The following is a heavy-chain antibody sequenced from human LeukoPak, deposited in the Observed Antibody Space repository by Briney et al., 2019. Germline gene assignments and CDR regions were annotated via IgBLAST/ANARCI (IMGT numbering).Heavy chain of an antibody. CDR2: MHPGVSEI. Sequence: HGESLRISCKASGYSFTNYWIAWVRQKPGKGLEWMGIMHPGVSEINYSPSFEGQVTISADTSISTAYLEWYSLKASDSAIYYCAKTIASLGSGARYFDPWGQGTMITVSS. CDR3: AKTIASLGSGARYFDP. J-gene: IGHJ5*02. V-gene: IGHV5-51*01. D-gene: IGHD5/OR15-5a*01. CDR1: GYSFTNYW.